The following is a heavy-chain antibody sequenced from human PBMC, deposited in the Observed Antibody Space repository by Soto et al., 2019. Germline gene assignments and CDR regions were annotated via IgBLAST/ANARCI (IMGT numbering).Heavy chain of an antibody. CDR1: GGTFSSYA. Sequence: QVQLVQSGAEVKKPGSSVKVSCKASGGTFSSYAISWVRQAPGQGLEWMGGIIPIFGTANYAQKLQGRVTITADESTSTAYMELSSLRSEDTAVYYCARGVVLLWFGDPPKQNWFDPWGQGTLVTVSS. CDR2: IIPIFGTA. J-gene: IGHJ5*02. CDR3: ARGVVLLWFGDPPKQNWFDP. D-gene: IGHD3-10*01. V-gene: IGHV1-69*01.